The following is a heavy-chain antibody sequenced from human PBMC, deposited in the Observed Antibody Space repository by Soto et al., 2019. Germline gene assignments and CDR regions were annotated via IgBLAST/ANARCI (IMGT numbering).Heavy chain of an antibody. V-gene: IGHV4-31*03. CDR2: IYYSGST. D-gene: IGHD6-13*01. J-gene: IGHJ6*02. Sequence: QVQLQESGPGLVKPSQTLSLTCTVSGGSISSGGYYWSWIRQHPGKGLEWIGYIYYSGSTYYNPSLNSRITLSVDTSKNQFSLKLSSVTSAATAVYYCARKQHVVPYYYYGMDVWGQGTTVTVSS. CDR1: GGSISSGGYY. CDR3: ARKQHVVPYYYYGMDV.